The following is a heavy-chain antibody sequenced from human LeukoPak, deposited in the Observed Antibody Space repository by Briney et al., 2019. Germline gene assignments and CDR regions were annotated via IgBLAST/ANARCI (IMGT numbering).Heavy chain of an antibody. CDR2: ISGSGGST. J-gene: IGHJ4*02. V-gene: IGHV3-23*01. CDR1: GFTFSSYA. D-gene: IGHD3-16*01. CDR3: EKGYYDYVWGSYYFDY. Sequence: GGSLRLSCAASGFTFSSYAMSWVRQAPGKGLEWVSAISGSGGSTYYADSVKGRFTISRDNSRDTLYLQMNSLRAEDTAVYYCEKGYYDYVWGSYYFDYWGQGTLVTVSS.